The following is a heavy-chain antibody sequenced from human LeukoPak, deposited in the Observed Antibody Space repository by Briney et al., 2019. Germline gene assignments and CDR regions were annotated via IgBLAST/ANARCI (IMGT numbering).Heavy chain of an antibody. CDR2: ISDGGDST. CDR1: EFTFSSYA. Sequence: GGSLRLSCSASEFTFSSYAVSWVRQAPGKGLEWVSAISDGGDSTYYADSVKGRFTISRDNSKNTLYLQMNSLRAEDTAIYFCAKDGCDSISCSRPFDYWGQGTLVTVSS. D-gene: IGHD2-2*01. CDR3: AKDGCDSISCSRPFDY. V-gene: IGHV3-23*01. J-gene: IGHJ4*02.